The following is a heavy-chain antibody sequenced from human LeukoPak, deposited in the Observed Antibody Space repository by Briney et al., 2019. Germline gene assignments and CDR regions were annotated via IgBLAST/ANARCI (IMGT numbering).Heavy chain of an antibody. CDR1: GYTFSSYG. CDR3: ARGFEYGSGSPRGPYYYYMDV. CDR2: IIPIFGTA. Sequence: ASVKVSCKASGYTFSSYGISWVRQAPGQGLEWMGGIIPIFGTANYAQKFQGRVTITADESTSTAYMELSSLRSEDTAVYYCARGFEYGSGSPRGPYYYYMDVWGKGTTVTISS. V-gene: IGHV1-69*13. J-gene: IGHJ6*03. D-gene: IGHD3-10*01.